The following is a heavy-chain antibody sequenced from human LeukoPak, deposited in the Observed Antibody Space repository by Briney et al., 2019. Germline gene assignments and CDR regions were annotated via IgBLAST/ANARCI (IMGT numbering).Heavy chain of an antibody. CDR2: IYYSGST. CDR1: GGSFSSYY. D-gene: IGHD2-15*01. J-gene: IGHJ5*02. Sequence: PSETLSLTCTVSGGSFSSYYWSWIRQPPGKGLEWIGYIYYSGSTNYNPSLKSRVTISVDTSKNQFSLKLSSVTAADTAVYYCARDQEGYCSGGSCYSRWFDPWGQGTLVTVSS. V-gene: IGHV4-59*01. CDR3: ARDQEGYCSGGSCYSRWFDP.